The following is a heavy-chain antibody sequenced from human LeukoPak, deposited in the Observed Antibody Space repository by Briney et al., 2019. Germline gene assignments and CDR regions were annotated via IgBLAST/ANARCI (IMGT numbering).Heavy chain of an antibody. Sequence: ASVKVSCKASGYTFTGYYMHWVRQAPGQGLEWIGRINPNNGGTNYAQKFQGRVTMTRDTSISTAYMELSRLRSDDTAVYYCARDRIAAAGNWFDPWGQGTLVTVSS. CDR3: ARDRIAAAGNWFDP. CDR1: GYTFTGYY. CDR2: INPNNGGT. V-gene: IGHV1-2*06. D-gene: IGHD6-13*01. J-gene: IGHJ5*02.